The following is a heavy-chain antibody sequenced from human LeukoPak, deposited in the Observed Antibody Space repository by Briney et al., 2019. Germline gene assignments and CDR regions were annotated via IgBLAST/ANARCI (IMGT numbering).Heavy chain of an antibody. D-gene: IGHD2-15*01. CDR2: ISAHNGNT. Sequence: ASVKVSCKASGYTFTGYYLHWVRQAPGQGLEWMGWISAHNGNTNYAQKLQGRVTMTTDTSTSTAYMELRSLRSDDTAVYYCARVSGDIVVVVAATRFDPWGQGTLVTVSS. CDR1: GYTFTGYY. J-gene: IGHJ5*02. V-gene: IGHV1-18*04. CDR3: ARVSGDIVVVVAATRFDP.